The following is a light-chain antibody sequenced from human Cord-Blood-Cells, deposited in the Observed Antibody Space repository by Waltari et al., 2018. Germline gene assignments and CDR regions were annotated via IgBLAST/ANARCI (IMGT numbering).Light chain of an antibody. CDR1: QGISSY. CDR2: AAS. Sequence: TITCRASQGISSYLAWYQQKPGKAPKLLIYAASTLQSGVPSRFSGSGSGTDFTLTISCLQSEDFATYYCQQYYSYPHTFGQGTKLEIK. V-gene: IGKV1-8*01. J-gene: IGKJ2*01. CDR3: QQYYSYPHT.